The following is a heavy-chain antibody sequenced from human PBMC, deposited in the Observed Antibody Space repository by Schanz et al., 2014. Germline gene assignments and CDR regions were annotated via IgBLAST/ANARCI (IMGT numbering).Heavy chain of an antibody. CDR3: AKDRGDGYINGIFQY. CDR1: GFTFSQYG. CDR2: ISYDGTNE. V-gene: IGHV3-30*18. D-gene: IGHD3-10*01. J-gene: IGHJ4*02. Sequence: QVFLAESGGGVVQPGRSLRLSCAASGFTFSQYGMHWVRQAPGKGLEWVAVISYDGTNEYYAESVKGRFTISRDNAKNTFYLHMNSLRNEDTAVYFCAKDRGDGYINGIFQYWGLGTLVTVSS.